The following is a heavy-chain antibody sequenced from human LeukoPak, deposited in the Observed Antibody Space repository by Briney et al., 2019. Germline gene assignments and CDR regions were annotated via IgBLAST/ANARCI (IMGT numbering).Heavy chain of an antibody. Sequence: ASVKVSCKASGGTFSSYAISWVRQAPGQGLEWMGGIIPIFGTANYAQKFQGRVTITTDESTSTAYMELSSLRSEDTAVYYCARSLGGGYGLFDYWGQGTLVTVSS. D-gene: IGHD5-12*01. J-gene: IGHJ4*02. CDR3: ARSLGGGYGLFDY. CDR1: GGTFSSYA. CDR2: IIPIFGTA. V-gene: IGHV1-69*05.